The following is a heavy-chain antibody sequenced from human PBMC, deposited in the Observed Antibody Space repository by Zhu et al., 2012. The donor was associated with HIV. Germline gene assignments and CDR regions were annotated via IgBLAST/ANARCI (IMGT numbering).Heavy chain of an antibody. V-gene: IGHV4-4*02. CDR3: AGRTNGHWILGY. J-gene: IGHJ4*02. D-gene: IGHD1-1*01. Sequence: QVQLQESGPGLVKPSGTLSLTCAVSGGSISSSTWWTWVRQPPGKGLEWIGEIYHTGSTNYNPSLESRVTISVDKSNNQFSLELTSVTAADTAIYYCAGRTNGHWILGYWGQRTLVTVSS. CDR1: GGSISSSTW. CDR2: IYHTGST.